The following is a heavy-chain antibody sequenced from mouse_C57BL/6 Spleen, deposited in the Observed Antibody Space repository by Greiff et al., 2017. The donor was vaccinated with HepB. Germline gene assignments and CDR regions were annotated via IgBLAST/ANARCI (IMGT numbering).Heavy chain of an antibody. J-gene: IGHJ1*03. CDR1: GYTFTSYW. D-gene: IGHD1-1*01. CDR3: ARQGFYYGSMGWYFDV. Sequence: QVQLQQPGAELVMPGASVKLSCKASGYTFTSYWMHWVKQRPGQGLEWIGEIDPSDSYTNYNQKFKGKSTLTVDKSSSTAYMQLSSLTSEDSAVYYCARQGFYYGSMGWYFDVWGTGTTVTVSS. V-gene: IGHV1-69*01. CDR2: IDPSDSYT.